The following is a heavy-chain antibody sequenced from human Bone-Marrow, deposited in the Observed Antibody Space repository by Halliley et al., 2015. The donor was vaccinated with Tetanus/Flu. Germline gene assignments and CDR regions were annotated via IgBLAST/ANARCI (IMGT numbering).Heavy chain of an antibody. CDR3: ARDHYNVYGDYGVDAFDI. V-gene: IGHV4-59*01. CDR1: GGTISSYY. CDR2: IYYRGNT. J-gene: IGHJ3*02. D-gene: IGHD4-17*01. Sequence: LRLSCTVSGGTISSYYWSWIRQPPGKGPEWVGYIYYRGNTNYNPSLKSRVTISVDTAKNQFSLKLTSVTAADTAVYYCARDHYNVYGDYGVDAFDIWGQGTMVTVSS.